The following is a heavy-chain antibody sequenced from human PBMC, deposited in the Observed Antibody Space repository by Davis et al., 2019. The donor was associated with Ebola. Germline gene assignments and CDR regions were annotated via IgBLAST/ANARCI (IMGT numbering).Heavy chain of an antibody. V-gene: IGHV1-69*13. D-gene: IGHD1-1*01. CDR3: ARAQFPTTSDH. Sequence: AALVKVSCKTSGGTFTNYAVNWVRQAPGQGLEWMGGIIPIFGTANYAQKFQGRVTITADESTSTAYMELSSLRSDDTAVYYCARAQFPTTSDHWGQGTLVTVSS. CDR1: GGTFTNYA. CDR2: IIPIFGTA. J-gene: IGHJ4*02.